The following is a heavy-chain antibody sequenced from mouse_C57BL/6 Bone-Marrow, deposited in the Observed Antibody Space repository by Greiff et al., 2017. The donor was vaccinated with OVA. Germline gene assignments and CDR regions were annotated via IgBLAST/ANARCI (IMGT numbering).Heavy chain of an antibody. D-gene: IGHD2-5*01. CDR3: VREGAYHSNPEGYFDV. V-gene: IGHV10-3*01. J-gene: IGHJ1*03. Sequence: EVMLVESGGGLVQPKGSLKLSCAASGFTFNTYAMHWVRQAPGKGLEWVARIRSKSSNYATYYADSVKDRFTISRDDSQSMLYLQMNNLKTEDTAMYYCVREGAYHSNPEGYFDVWGTGTTVTVSS. CDR2: IRSKSSNYAT. CDR1: GFTFNTYA.